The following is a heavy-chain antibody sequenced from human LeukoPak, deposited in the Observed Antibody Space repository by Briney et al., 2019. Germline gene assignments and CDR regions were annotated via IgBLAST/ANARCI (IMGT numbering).Heavy chain of an antibody. Sequence: GGSLRLSCAASGFTFSSYGMRWVRQAPGKGLEWVAVIWYDGSNKYYADSVKGRFTISRDNSKNTLYLQMNSLRAEDTAVYYCASLGNSNYMDVWGKGTTVTVSS. CDR2: IWYDGSNK. CDR3: ASLGNSNYMDV. D-gene: IGHD1-7*01. J-gene: IGHJ6*03. V-gene: IGHV3-33*01. CDR1: GFTFSSYG.